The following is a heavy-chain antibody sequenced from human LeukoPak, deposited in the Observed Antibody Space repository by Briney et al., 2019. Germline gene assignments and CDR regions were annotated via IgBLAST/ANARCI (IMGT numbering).Heavy chain of an antibody. V-gene: IGHV4-30-4*08. CDR3: AKGWRYFGRSSSWLDY. J-gene: IGHJ4*02. CDR1: GGSISSGDYY. CDR2: IYYSGST. D-gene: IGHD6-13*01. Sequence: PSETLSLTCTVSGGSISSGDYYWSWIRQPPGKGLEWIGHIYYSGSTYYNPSLKSRVTISVDTSKNQFSLKLSSVTAADTAVYYCAKGWRYFGRSSSWLDYWGQGTLVTVSS.